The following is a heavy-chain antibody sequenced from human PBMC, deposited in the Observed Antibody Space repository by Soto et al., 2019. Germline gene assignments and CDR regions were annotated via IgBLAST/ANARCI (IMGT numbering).Heavy chain of an antibody. Sequence: SETLSLTCAVYGGSFSGYYWSWVRQPPGKGLEWIGEIYHSGSTNYNPSLKSRVTISVDKSKNQFSLKLSSVTAADTAVYYCARDLGYCSSTSCYPRGYYYMDVWGKGTTVTVSS. CDR2: IYHSGST. D-gene: IGHD2-2*01. CDR1: GGSFSGYY. V-gene: IGHV4-34*01. J-gene: IGHJ6*03. CDR3: ARDLGYCSSTSCYPRGYYYMDV.